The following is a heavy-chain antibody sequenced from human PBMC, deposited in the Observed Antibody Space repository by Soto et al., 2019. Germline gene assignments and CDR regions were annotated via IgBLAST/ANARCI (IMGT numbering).Heavy chain of an antibody. J-gene: IGHJ4*02. Sequence: QVQLQESGPGLVKPSETLSLTCSVSGVSISSYYWSWIRQPAGKGLEWIGRIYTSGSTNYNPSLKSRVTMSEDTSKNQLSLRLSAVTAADTAVYYCASNVDIVSTIRGASFDYWGQGTLVTVSS. V-gene: IGHV4-4*07. D-gene: IGHD5-12*01. CDR2: IYTSGST. CDR3: ASNVDIVSTIRGASFDY. CDR1: GVSISSYY.